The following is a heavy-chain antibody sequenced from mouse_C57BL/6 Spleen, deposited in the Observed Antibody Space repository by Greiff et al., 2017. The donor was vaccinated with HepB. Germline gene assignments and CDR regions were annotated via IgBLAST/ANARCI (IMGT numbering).Heavy chain of an antibody. CDR1: GYTFTEYT. V-gene: IGHV1-62-2*01. CDR2: FYPGSGSI. CDR3: ARHEGDSSGYDY. J-gene: IGHJ2*01. Sequence: QVHVKQSGAELVKPGASVKLSCKASGYTFTEYTIHWVKQRSGQGLEWIGWFYPGSGSIKYNEKFKDKATLTADKSSSTVYMALSRLTSEDSAVYFCARHEGDSSGYDYWGQGTTLTVSS. D-gene: IGHD3-2*02.